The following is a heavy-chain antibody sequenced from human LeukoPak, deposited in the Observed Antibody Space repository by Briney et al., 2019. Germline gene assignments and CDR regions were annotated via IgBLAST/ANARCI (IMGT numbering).Heavy chain of an antibody. Sequence: PGGSLRLSCAASGFTFSSYAMSWVRQAPGKGLEWVSAISGSGGSTYYADSVKGRFTISRDNSKNTLYLQMNSLRAEDTDVYYCAKDAYYYDSSGYYAAIDYWGQGTLVTVSS. CDR2: ISGSGGST. J-gene: IGHJ4*02. CDR3: AKDAYYYDSSGYYAAIDY. V-gene: IGHV3-23*01. CDR1: GFTFSSYA. D-gene: IGHD3-22*01.